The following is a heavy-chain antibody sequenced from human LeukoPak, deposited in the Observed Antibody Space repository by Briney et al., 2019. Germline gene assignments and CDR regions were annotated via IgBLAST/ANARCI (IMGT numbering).Heavy chain of an antibody. Sequence: PGGSLRLSCAASGFTFSNYWMSWVRQAPGKGLEWVANIKQDGSEKYYVDSVKGRFTISRDNAKNSLYLQMNSLRAEDTAVYYCARVVIRYWYFDLWGRGTLVTVSS. D-gene: IGHD3-10*01. CDR1: GFTFSNYW. CDR3: ARVVIRYWYFDL. J-gene: IGHJ2*01. V-gene: IGHV3-7*01. CDR2: IKQDGSEK.